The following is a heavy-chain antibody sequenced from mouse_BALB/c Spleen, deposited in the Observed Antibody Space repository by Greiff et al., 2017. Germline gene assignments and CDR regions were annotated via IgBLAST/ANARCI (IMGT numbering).Heavy chain of an antibody. CDR2: IWAGGST. J-gene: IGHJ2*01. V-gene: IGHV2-9*02. Sequence: VKLVESGPGLVAPSQSLSITCTVSGFSLTSYGVHWVRQPPGKGLEWLGVIWAGGSTNYNSALMSRLSISKDNSKSQVFLKMNSLQTDDTATYYCAKGHYGSSSYYFDYWGQGTTLTVSS. D-gene: IGHD1-1*01. CDR1: GFSLTSYG. CDR3: AKGHYGSSSYYFDY.